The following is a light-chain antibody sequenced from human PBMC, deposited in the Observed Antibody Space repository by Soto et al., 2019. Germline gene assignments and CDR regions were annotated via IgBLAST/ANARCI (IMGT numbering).Light chain of an antibody. CDR2: GNN. CDR1: SSNIGAGYD. J-gene: IGLJ1*01. Sequence: QSVLTQPPSVSGAPGQRLTISCTGSSSNIGAGYDVHWYRQPPGTAPKLLIFGNNNRPSGVPDRFSGSKSGTSASLAITGLQADDEADYYCQSYDSSLSGYVFGTGTKLTVL. V-gene: IGLV1-40*01. CDR3: QSYDSSLSGYV.